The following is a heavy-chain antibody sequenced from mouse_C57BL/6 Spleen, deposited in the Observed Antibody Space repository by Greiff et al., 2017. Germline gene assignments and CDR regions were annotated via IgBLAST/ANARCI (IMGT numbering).Heavy chain of an antibody. CDR2: ISSGGDYI. CDR3: TRAYGSSSRTLFYY. V-gene: IGHV5-9-1*02. Sequence: EVQLVESGEGLVKPGGSLKLSCAASGFTFSSYAMSWVRQTPEKRLEWVAYISSGGDYIYYADTVKGRFTISRDNARNTLYLQMSSLKSEDTAMYYCTRAYGSSSRTLFYYWGQGTTLTVSS. D-gene: IGHD1-1*01. CDR1: GFTFSSYA. J-gene: IGHJ2*01.